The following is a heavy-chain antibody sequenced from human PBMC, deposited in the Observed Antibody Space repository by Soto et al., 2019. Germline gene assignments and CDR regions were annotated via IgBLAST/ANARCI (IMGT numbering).Heavy chain of an antibody. Sequence: GGSLRLSCAASGFTFSSYAMSWVRQAPGKGLEWVSAISGSGGSTYYADSVKGRFTISRDNSKNTLYLQMNSLRAEDTAVYYCAKGSDDIVLMAYAIRPHDFDIWGQGTMVTV. CDR2: ISGSGGST. V-gene: IGHV3-23*01. D-gene: IGHD2-8*01. J-gene: IGHJ3*02. CDR1: GFTFSSYA. CDR3: AKGSDDIVLMAYAIRPHDFDI.